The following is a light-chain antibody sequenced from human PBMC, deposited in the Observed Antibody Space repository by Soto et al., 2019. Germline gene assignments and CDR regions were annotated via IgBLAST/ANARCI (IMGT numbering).Light chain of an antibody. CDR3: AAWDDSRSGPNYA. Sequence: QSVLTQPPSASGTPGQRGTISCSGSSSNIGSNYVYWYQQLPGTAPKLLIYRNNQRPSGVPDRFSGSKSGTSASLAISGLRSEDEADYYCAAWDDSRSGPNYAFGTGTKVTVL. V-gene: IGLV1-47*01. CDR2: RNN. CDR1: SSNIGSNY. J-gene: IGLJ1*01.